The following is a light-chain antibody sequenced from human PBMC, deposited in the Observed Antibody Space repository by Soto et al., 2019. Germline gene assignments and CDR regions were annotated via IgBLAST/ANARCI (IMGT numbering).Light chain of an antibody. CDR3: QQLNSYPLT. CDR1: QAIDSY. J-gene: IGKJ3*01. CDR2: ATS. V-gene: IGKV1-9*01. Sequence: IQLTQSPSSLSASVGDSVTITCRASQAIDSYLAWYQQRPGKAPKLLIYATSTLQSGVPSRFSGSGSGTDFTLTISSLQPEDFATYSCQQLNSYPLTFGPGTKVDIK.